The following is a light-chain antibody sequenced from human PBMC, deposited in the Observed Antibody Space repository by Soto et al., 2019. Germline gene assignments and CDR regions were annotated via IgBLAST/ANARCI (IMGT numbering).Light chain of an antibody. Sequence: EIVLTQSLATLSLSPGERATLSCRASQSVSSYLAWYQQKPGQAPRLLIYGASSRATGIPDRFSGSGSGTDFTLTISRLQPEDFAVYYCHHYGRSPGTFGQGTKVDIK. V-gene: IGKV3-20*01. J-gene: IGKJ1*01. CDR1: QSVSSY. CDR2: GAS. CDR3: HHYGRSPGT.